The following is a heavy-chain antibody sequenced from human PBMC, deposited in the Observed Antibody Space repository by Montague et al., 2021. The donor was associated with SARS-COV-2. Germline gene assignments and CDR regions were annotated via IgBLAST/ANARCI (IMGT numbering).Heavy chain of an antibody. D-gene: IGHD3-16*01. V-gene: IGHV3-48*03. CDR2: ISSASTTV. J-gene: IGHJ4*02. CDR3: AGSGLGY. Sequence: SLRLSCAASGFIFSSYEMNWVRQAPGKGLEWASYISSASTTVYYADSVKGRFTISRDDARNSLYLQLNSLRVEDTAVHYCAGSGLGYWGQGTLVTVSS. CDR1: GFIFSSYE.